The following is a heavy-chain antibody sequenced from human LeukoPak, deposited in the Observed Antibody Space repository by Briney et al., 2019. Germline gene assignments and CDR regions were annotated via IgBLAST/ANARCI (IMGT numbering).Heavy chain of an antibody. J-gene: IGHJ4*02. CDR3: AMSVEMPPIPSFDY. CDR1: GYIFTPHH. D-gene: IGHD5-24*01. CDR2: VSAANNP. Sequence: ASVKVSCKTSGYIFTPHHIHWMRQAPGQGLELLGWVSAANNPEYSQKFQGRVVITRDASATTSYLELNSLRSEDTAVYYCAMSVEMPPIPSFDYWGQGALVTVSS. V-gene: IGHV1-3*01.